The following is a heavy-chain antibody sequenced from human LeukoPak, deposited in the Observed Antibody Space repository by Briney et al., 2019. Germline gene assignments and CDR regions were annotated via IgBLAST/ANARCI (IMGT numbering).Heavy chain of an antibody. Sequence: GASVKVSCKASGYTFTSYGISWVRQAPGQGLEWMGIINPSGGSTSYAQKFQGRVTMTRDMSTSTVYMELSSLRSEDTAVYYCASDPSGYSYDYWGQGTLVTVSS. CDR1: GYTFTSYG. D-gene: IGHD1-26*01. J-gene: IGHJ4*02. V-gene: IGHV1-46*01. CDR3: ASDPSGYSYDY. CDR2: INPSGGST.